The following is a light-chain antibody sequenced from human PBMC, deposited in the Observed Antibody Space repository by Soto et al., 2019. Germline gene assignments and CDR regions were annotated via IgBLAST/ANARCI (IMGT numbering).Light chain of an antibody. CDR3: SSYAGSNTFL. V-gene: IGLV2-8*01. Sequence: QSVLTQPPSASGSPGQSVTMSCTGTSSDVGDYNYVSWYQQHPGKAPKLIIYEVNKRPSGVPDRFSGSKSGNTASLTVSGLQAEDEADYYCSSYAGSNTFLFGGGTKLTVL. J-gene: IGLJ3*02. CDR2: EVN. CDR1: SSDVGDYNY.